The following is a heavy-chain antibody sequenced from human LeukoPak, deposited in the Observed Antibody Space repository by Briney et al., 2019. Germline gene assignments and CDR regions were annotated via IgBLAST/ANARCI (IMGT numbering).Heavy chain of an antibody. V-gene: IGHV3-30-3*01. J-gene: IGHJ4*02. D-gene: IGHD6-19*01. CDR1: GFTFSSYA. CDR3: ARGNAVAPDY. CDR2: ISYDGSNK. Sequence: GGSVRLSCAASGFTFSSYAMHWVRQAPGKGLEWVAVISYDGSNKYYADSVKGRFTISRDNSKNTLYLQMNSLRAEDTAVYYCARGNAVAPDYWGQGTLVTVSS.